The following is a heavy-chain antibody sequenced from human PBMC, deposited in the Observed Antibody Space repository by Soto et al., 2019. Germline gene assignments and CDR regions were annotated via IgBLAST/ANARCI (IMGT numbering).Heavy chain of an antibody. Sequence: GESLKISCKGSGYSFTSYWIGWVRQMPGKGLEWMGIIYPGDSDTRYSPSFQGQVTISADKSISTAYLQWSSLKASDTAMYYCARPGYSSGWYPGAPYYYGMDVWGQGTTVTVSS. D-gene: IGHD6-19*01. CDR1: GYSFTSYW. CDR3: ARPGYSSGWYPGAPYYYGMDV. V-gene: IGHV5-51*01. CDR2: IYPGDSDT. J-gene: IGHJ6*02.